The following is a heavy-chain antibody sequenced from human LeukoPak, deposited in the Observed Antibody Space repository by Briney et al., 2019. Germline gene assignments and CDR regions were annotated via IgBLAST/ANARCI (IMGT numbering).Heavy chain of an antibody. CDR2: INPNSGGT. Sequence: GGSVKVPCKASGYTFTGYYMHWVRQAPGQGLEWMGWINPNSGGTNYAQKFQGWVTMTRDTSISTAYMELSRLRSDDTAVYYCARSGSYSFVDLWGQGTLVTVSS. CDR3: ARSGSYSFVDL. J-gene: IGHJ4*02. D-gene: IGHD1-26*01. CDR1: GYTFTGYY. V-gene: IGHV1-2*04.